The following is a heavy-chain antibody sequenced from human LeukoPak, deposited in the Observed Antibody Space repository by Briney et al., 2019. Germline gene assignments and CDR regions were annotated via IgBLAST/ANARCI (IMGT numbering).Heavy chain of an antibody. V-gene: IGHV1-8*01. CDR2: MNPNSGNT. D-gene: IGHD1-26*01. J-gene: IGHJ4*02. CDR3: AREMRVGLAPGPYFDY. Sequence: ASVKVSCKASGYTFTSYDINWVRQATGQGLEGMGWMNPNSGNTGYAQKFQGRVTMTRNTSISTAYMELSSLRSEDTAVYYCAREMRVGLAPGPYFDYWGQGTLVTVSS. CDR1: GYTFTSYD.